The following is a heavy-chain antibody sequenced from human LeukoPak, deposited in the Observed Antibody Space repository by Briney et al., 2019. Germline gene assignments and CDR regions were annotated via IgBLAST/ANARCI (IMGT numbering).Heavy chain of an antibody. V-gene: IGHV3-21*01. CDR1: GFTFSSYS. J-gene: IGHJ6*03. CDR3: ARDPPSINYGSGYRPVYYYMDV. D-gene: IGHD3-10*01. Sequence: GGSLRLSCAASGFTFSSYSMNWVRQAPGKGLEWVSSISSSSSYIYYADSVKGRFTISRDNAKNSLYLQMNSLGAEDTAVYYCARDPPSINYGSGYRPVYYYMDVWGKGTTVTVSS. CDR2: ISSSSSYI.